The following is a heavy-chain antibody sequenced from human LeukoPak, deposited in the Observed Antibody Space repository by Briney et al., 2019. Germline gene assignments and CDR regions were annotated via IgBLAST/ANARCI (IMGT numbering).Heavy chain of an antibody. CDR1: GGSFSGYY. J-gene: IGHJ6*03. CDR3: ARLRWSRRYYYYMDV. Sequence: SETLSLTCAVYGGSFSGYYWSWIRQPPGKGLEWIGEINHSGSTIYNPSLKSRVTISVDTSKNQFSLKLSSVTAADTAVYYCARLRWSRRYYYYMDVWGKGTTVTISS. CDR2: INHSGST. D-gene: IGHD4-23*01. V-gene: IGHV4-34*01.